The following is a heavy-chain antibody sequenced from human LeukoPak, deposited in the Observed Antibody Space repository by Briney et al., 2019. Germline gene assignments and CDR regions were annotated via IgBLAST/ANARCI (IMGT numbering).Heavy chain of an antibody. CDR3: ARGVGSAFDI. CDR1: GYTFTTSG. CDR2: ISADNGNT. Sequence: GSVKVSCKASGYTFTTSGVSWVRQAPGQGLEWMGWISADNGNTDYAQKLQGRVTMTADTSTSTAYMELRSLRSDDTAVYYCARGVGSAFDIWGQGTVVTVSS. D-gene: IGHD2-15*01. J-gene: IGHJ3*02. V-gene: IGHV1-18*01.